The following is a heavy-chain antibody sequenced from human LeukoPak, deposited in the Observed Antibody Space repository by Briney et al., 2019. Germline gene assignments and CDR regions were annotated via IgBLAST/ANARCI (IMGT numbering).Heavy chain of an antibody. V-gene: IGHV3-48*03. CDR1: GFTFSSYE. CDR3: ATSTGYSSSWQTPNDY. D-gene: IGHD6-13*01. CDR2: ISSSGSTI. Sequence: GGSLRLSCAASGFTFSSYEMNWVRQAPGKGLEWVSYISSSGSTIYYADSVKGRFTISRDNAKNSLYLQMNSLRAEDTAVYYCATSTGYSSSWQTPNDYWGQGTLVTVSS. J-gene: IGHJ4*02.